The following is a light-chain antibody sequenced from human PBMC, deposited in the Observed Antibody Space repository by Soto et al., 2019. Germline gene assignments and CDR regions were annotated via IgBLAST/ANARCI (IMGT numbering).Light chain of an antibody. CDR3: CSYAGSSTYV. CDR2: EVS. V-gene: IGLV2-23*02. CDR1: SSDVGSYNL. J-gene: IGLJ1*01. Sequence: QPALTQPASVSGSPGQSITISCTGTSSDVGSYNLVSWYQQHPGKAPKLMIYEVSKRPSGVSNRFSGSKSGNTASLTISGLQAEDEADYYCCSYAGSSTYVLGTGTKVTVL.